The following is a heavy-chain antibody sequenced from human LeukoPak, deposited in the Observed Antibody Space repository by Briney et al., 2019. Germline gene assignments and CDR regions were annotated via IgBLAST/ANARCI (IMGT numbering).Heavy chain of an antibody. CDR3: ARVEEGYGSGRRENYYYYYMDV. D-gene: IGHD3-10*01. CDR1: GGSISSYY. V-gene: IGHV4-59*01. CDR2: TYYSGST. J-gene: IGHJ6*03. Sequence: SETLSLTCTVSGGSISSYYWSWIRQPPGKGLEWIGYTYYSGSTNYNPSLKSRVIISVGTSKNQFSLKLSSVTAADTAVYYCARVEEGYGSGRRENYYYYYMDVWGKGTTVTISS.